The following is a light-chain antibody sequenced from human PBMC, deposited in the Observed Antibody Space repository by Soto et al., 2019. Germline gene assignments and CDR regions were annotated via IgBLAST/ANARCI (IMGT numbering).Light chain of an antibody. Sequence: DIQMTQSPSSLSASVGDRVTITCRASQSISNNLNWYQQKPGKAPQLLIFAASSLQGGVPSRFSGSGSGTDFTLTISSLQPEDFATYYCQQSYTTPLFTFGPGTKVDVK. CDR2: AAS. V-gene: IGKV1-39*01. J-gene: IGKJ3*01. CDR1: QSISNN. CDR3: QQSYTTPLFT.